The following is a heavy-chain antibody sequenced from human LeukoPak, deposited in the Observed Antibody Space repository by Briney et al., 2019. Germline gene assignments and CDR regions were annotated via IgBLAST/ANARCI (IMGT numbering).Heavy chain of an antibody. CDR3: AKDYGYGYGSGSYTSFSAFDI. J-gene: IGHJ3*02. CDR2: ISGSGGST. CDR1: GFTFSSYG. D-gene: IGHD3-10*01. V-gene: IGHV3-23*01. Sequence: GGSLRLSCAASGFTFSSYGMSWVRQAPGKGLEWVSAISGSGGSTYYADSVKGRFTISRDNSKNTLYLQMNSLRAEDTAVYYCAKDYGYGYGSGSYTSFSAFDIWGQGTMVTVSS.